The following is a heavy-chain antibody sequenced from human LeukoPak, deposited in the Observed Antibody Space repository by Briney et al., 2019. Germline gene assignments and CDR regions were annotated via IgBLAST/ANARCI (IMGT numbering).Heavy chain of an antibody. V-gene: IGHV1-18*01. CDR3: ARGISQKMTTVVANWFDP. CDR2: ISAYNGNT. Sequence: VASVKVSCKASGYTFTSYGISWVRQAPGQGLEWMGWISAYNGNTNYAQKLQGRVTMTTDTSTSTAYMELRSLRSDDTAVYYCARGISQKMTTVVANWFDPWGQGTLVTVSS. CDR1: GYTFTSYG. D-gene: IGHD4-23*01. J-gene: IGHJ5*02.